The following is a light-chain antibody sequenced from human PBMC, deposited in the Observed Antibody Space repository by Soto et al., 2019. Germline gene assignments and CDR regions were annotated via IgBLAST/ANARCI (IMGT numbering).Light chain of an antibody. Sequence: DIQMTQSPSSLSASEGDTVTITCRASQTISRWLAWYQQKPGKAPRLLIYTASTLESGVPSRFSASGSGTEFTLTISGLHPDDFATYYCQEYNNYWTFGQGTKVDIK. CDR1: QTISRW. J-gene: IGKJ1*01. CDR3: QEYNNYWT. CDR2: TAS. V-gene: IGKV1-5*01.